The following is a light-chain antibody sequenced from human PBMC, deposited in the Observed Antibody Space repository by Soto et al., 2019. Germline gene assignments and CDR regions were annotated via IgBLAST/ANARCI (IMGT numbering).Light chain of an antibody. Sequence: QLTQSQSCLSASIGDRGTITCRATHAISRYLAWYQQKPGAAPKLLIYAATTLQSGVPSRFSGGASGTEFTLTIRNLQSDDFATYYCQQLNSYPPEVGQGTKVDIK. J-gene: IGKJ1*01. CDR3: QQLNSYPPE. CDR2: AAT. CDR1: HAISRY. V-gene: IGKV1-9*01.